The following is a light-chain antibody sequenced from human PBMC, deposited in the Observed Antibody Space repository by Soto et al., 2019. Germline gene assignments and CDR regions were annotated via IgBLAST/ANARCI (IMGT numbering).Light chain of an antibody. CDR1: QDINSY. CDR2: EAS. J-gene: IGKJ1*01. CDR3: QQSYSTPRT. V-gene: IGKV1-39*01. Sequence: IQLTQSPSSLSASIGDRVTITCRASQDINSYLAWYQQKPGKAPNLLIYEASILQSGVPSRFSGSGSGTDFTLTISSLQPEDFATYYCQQSYSTPRTFGQGTKV.